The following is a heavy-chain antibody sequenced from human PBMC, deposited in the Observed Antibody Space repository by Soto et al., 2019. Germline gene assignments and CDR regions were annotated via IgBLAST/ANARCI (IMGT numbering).Heavy chain of an antibody. Sequence: ASVKVSCKASGYTFTSYGISWVRQAPGQGLEWMGWISAYNGNTNYAQKLQGRVTMTTDTSTSTAYMELRSLRSDDTAVYYCARDGGIAAAGEPNYYYYYGMDVWGQGTTVTVSS. V-gene: IGHV1-18*01. D-gene: IGHD6-13*01. J-gene: IGHJ6*02. CDR1: GYTFTSYG. CDR3: ARDGGIAAAGEPNYYYYYGMDV. CDR2: ISAYNGNT.